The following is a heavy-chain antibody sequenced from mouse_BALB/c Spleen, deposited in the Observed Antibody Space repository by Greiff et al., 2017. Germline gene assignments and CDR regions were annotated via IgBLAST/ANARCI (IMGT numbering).Heavy chain of an antibody. J-gene: IGHJ3*01. Sequence: VQLQQPGAELVRPGASVKLSCKASGYTFTSYWINWVKQRPGQGLEWIGNIYPSDSYTNYNQKFKDKATLTVDKSSSTAYMQLSSPTSEDSAVYYCTREYDYDVFAYWGQGTLVTVSA. CDR3: TREYDYDVFAY. V-gene: IGHV1-69*02. CDR2: IYPSDSYT. D-gene: IGHD2-4*01. CDR1: GYTFTSYW.